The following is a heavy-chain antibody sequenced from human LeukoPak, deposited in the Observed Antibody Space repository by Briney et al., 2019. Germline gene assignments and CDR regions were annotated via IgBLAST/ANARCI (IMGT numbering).Heavy chain of an antibody. CDR1: GFTFDDYG. CDR3: ARDSGYSSGWFGDV. V-gene: IGHV3-20*04. D-gene: IGHD6-19*01. J-gene: IGHJ6*04. CDR2: INWNGGRT. Sequence: GGSLRLSCAASGFTFDDYGMSWVRQAPGKGLEWVSGINWNGGRTGYADSVKGRFTISRDNAKNSLYLQMNSLRAEDTALYYCARDSGYSSGWFGDVWGKGTTVTVSS.